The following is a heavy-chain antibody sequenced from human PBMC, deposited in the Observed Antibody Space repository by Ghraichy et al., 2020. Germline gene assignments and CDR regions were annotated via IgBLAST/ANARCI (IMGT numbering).Heavy chain of an antibody. CDR1: GFTFSSYG. D-gene: IGHD5-18*01. J-gene: IGHJ5*02. V-gene: IGHV3-30*02. CDR2: IRYDGSNK. CDR3: AKGSGYSYGLAWFDP. Sequence: GGSLRLSCAASGFTFSSYGMHWVRQAPGKGLEWVAFIRYDGSNKYYADSVKGRFTISRDNSKNTLYLQMNSLRAEDTAVYYCAKGSGYSYGLAWFDPWGQGTLVTVSS.